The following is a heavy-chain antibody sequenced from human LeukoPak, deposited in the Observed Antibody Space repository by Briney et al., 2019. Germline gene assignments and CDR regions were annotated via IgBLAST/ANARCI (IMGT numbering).Heavy chain of an antibody. CDR2: IYYSGST. CDR1: GGSISSYY. J-gene: IGHJ5*02. Sequence: SETLSLTCSVSGGSISSYYWSWIRQPPGKGQEWIGYIYYSGSTNYNPSLKSRVTISVDTSKNQFSLKLSSVTAADTTVYYCARIAGDYYDSSGYYPNWFDLWAREPWSPSPQ. CDR3: ARIAGDYYDSSGYYPNWFDL. V-gene: IGHV4-59*01. D-gene: IGHD3-22*01.